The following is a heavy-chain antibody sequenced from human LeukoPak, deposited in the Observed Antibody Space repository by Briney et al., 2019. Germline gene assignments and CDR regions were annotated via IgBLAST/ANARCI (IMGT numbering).Heavy chain of an antibody. D-gene: IGHD5-18*01. Sequence: PSETLSLTCAVYGGSFSGYYWSWIRQPPGKGLEWIGEINHSGSTNYNPSLKSRVTISVDTSKNQFSLKLSSVTAADTAVYYCASSKSRRGYSYGYFDYWGQGTLVTVSS. V-gene: IGHV4-34*01. CDR1: GGSFSGYY. CDR3: ASSKSRRGYSYGYFDY. J-gene: IGHJ4*02. CDR2: INHSGST.